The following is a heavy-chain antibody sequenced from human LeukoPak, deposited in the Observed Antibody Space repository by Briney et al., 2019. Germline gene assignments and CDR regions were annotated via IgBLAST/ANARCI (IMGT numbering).Heavy chain of an antibody. CDR1: GFTLSSYA. V-gene: IGHV3-23*01. CDR3: AKYGVAARCVDY. J-gene: IGHJ4*02. D-gene: IGHD6-6*01. Sequence: PGGSLRLSCAASGFTLSSYAMSWVRQAPGKGLEWVSAISGSGGSTYYADSVKGRFTISRDNSKNTLYLQMNSLRAEDTAVYYCAKYGVAARCVDYWGQGTLVTVSS. CDR2: ISGSGGST.